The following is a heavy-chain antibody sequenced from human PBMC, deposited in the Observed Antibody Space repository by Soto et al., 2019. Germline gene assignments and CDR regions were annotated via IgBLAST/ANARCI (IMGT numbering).Heavy chain of an antibody. Sequence: QVHFVQSGTEVKKSGASVKVSCKTSGYIFTNYPIHWVRQAPGRGLEWVGWINTGNGTTRYSPRLQGRVSRKTDTSASTVYLDRTSLRFEDTAVYYCASNAFDYWGQGTLVAVSP. J-gene: IGHJ4*02. V-gene: IGHV1-3*04. D-gene: IGHD2-8*01. CDR2: INTGNGTT. CDR3: ASNAFDY. CDR1: GYIFTNYP.